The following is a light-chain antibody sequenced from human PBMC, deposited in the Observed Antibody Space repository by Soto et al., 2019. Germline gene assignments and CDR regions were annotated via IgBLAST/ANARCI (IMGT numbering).Light chain of an antibody. Sequence: QSVLTQPPSVSGAPGQRVTISCTGSSSNIGAGYDVHWYQHVPGTAPKLLIYANSNRPSGVPDRFSGSKSGSSASLAITGLQTDDEADYYCGLYTLSDTVILGGGTKLTVL. CDR2: ANS. V-gene: IGLV1-40*01. CDR3: GLYTLSDTVI. J-gene: IGLJ2*01. CDR1: SSNIGAGYD.